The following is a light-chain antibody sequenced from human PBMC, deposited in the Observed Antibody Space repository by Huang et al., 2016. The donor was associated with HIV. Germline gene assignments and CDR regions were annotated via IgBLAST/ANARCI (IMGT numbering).Light chain of an antibody. Sequence: DIQMTQSPSSLSASVGDRVTITCRASQGIGNSLAWYQQKPEKPPRLLLYATSRLESGVPSRFSCSGSGTHYTLTLTPLQPEDIARYYCQQYQSIPWTFGQGTKVEIK. CDR2: ATS. CDR1: QGIGNS. CDR3: QQYQSIPWT. V-gene: IGKV1-NL1*01. J-gene: IGKJ1*01.